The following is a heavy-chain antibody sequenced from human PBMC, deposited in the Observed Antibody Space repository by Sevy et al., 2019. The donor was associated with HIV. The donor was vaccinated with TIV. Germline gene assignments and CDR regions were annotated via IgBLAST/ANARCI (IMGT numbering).Heavy chain of an antibody. CDR3: ARGGLPRSAGGLDYFDY. CDR2: INHSGST. J-gene: IGHJ4*02. CDR1: GGSFSGYY. V-gene: IGHV4-34*01. D-gene: IGHD3-16*01. Sequence: SETLSLTCAVYGGSFSGYYWSWIRQPPGKGLEWIGEINHSGSTNYNPSLKSRVTISVDTSKNQFSLKLSSVTAADTAVYYCARGGLPRSAGGLDYFDYWGQGTLVTVSS.